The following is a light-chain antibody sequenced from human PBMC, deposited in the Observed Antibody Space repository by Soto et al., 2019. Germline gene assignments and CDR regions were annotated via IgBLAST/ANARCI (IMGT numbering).Light chain of an antibody. V-gene: IGKV1-39*01. J-gene: IGKJ1*01. Sequence: DIQMTQSPSTLAASVGDTVTMTCRSSSKWLAWYQQKPGKAPELLIYGASNLLSGLPSRFSGTGSGADFTLTISSLQPEDFATYYCQQSYSTPWTFGRGTWVEIK. CDR2: GAS. CDR3: QQSYSTPWT. CDR1: SSSKW.